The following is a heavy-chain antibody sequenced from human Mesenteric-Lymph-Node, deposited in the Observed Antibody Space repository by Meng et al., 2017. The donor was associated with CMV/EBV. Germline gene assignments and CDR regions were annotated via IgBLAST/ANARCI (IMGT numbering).Heavy chain of an antibody. CDR1: GYTFSSYA. V-gene: IGHV1-3*04. CDR2: INIVEDKT. J-gene: IGHJ4*02. D-gene: IGHD3-16*01. Sequence: QVQLVQAGAEVKKPGASVKVSCNASGYTFSSYAMHWVRQAPGQRLEWMGWINIVEDKTKTSQNFQGRVTLTRDTSANTAYMELSSLRSDDTAVYYCARTNNWGFDYWGQGTLVTVSS. CDR3: ARTNNWGFDY.